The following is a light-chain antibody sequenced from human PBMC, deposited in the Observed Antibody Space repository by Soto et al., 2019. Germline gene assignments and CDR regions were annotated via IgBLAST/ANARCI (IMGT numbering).Light chain of an antibody. CDR3: QQYASSPLT. CDR1: QSVGRDF. V-gene: IGKV3-20*01. Sequence: EIVLTQSPGTLSLSPGERATLSCRASQSVGRDFLAWYQHKPGQAPRLLIHRASSRATGIPDRFSGSGSWTDFILTISRLEPEDFALYDCQQYASSPLTFGGGTKVESK. CDR2: RAS. J-gene: IGKJ4*01.